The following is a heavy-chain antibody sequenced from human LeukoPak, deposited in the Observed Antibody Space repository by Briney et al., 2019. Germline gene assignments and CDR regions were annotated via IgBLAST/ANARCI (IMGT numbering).Heavy chain of an antibody. D-gene: IGHD6-19*01. J-gene: IGHJ2*01. CDR3: ARGWYETGYFDL. CDR2: IYNSGRT. Sequence: SETLSLICTVSGGSISSYYWSWIRQPPGKGLEWIGCIYNSGRTNYNPSLKSRVTISVDTSKNHFSLKLTSVTAADTALYYCARGWYETGYFDLWGRGTLVTVSS. V-gene: IGHV4-59*08. CDR1: GGSISSYY.